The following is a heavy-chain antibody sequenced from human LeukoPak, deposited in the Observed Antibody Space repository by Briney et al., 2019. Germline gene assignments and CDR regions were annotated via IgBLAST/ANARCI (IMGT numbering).Heavy chain of an antibody. D-gene: IGHD3-9*01. CDR2: IWHDGSNK. J-gene: IGHJ6*02. Sequence: PGRSPRVSCAASGFTFSSYGMHWVRQAPGKGLEWVAMIWHDGSNKYYADSVKGRFTISRDNSMNTLYVQMNSLRAGDTAVYYCARDRTLYYDILTAYLDVWGQGTTVTVSS. CDR3: ARDRTLYYDILTAYLDV. V-gene: IGHV3-33*01. CDR1: GFTFSSYG.